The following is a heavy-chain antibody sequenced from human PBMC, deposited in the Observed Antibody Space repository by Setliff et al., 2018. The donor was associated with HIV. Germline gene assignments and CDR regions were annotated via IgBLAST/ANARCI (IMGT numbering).Heavy chain of an antibody. V-gene: IGHV3-33*01. D-gene: IGHD1-26*01. CDR2: IWYDGNNK. J-gene: IGHJ4*02. Sequence: GGSLRLSCAASGFTFSSYGMHWVRQAPGKGLEWVAVIWYDGNNKYYADSVKGRFTISRDNAQNSLYLQMNNLRAEDTAVYYCVRDYMWAFDYWGQGTLVTVSS. CDR3: VRDYMWAFDY. CDR1: GFTFSSYG.